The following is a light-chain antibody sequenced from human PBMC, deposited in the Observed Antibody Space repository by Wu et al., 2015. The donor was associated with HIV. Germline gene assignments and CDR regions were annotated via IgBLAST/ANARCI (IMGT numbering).Light chain of an antibody. J-gene: IGKJ5*01. V-gene: IGKV3-11*01. Sequence: IVLTQSPATLSLSPGERATLSCRASQSLGTNLAWYQQKPGQAPRLLIYGASNRATGIPARFSGSGSGTDFFLTISSLEPEDFATYSCQQRLNWPLTFGQGHDWRLN. CDR1: QSLGTN. CDR2: GAS. CDR3: QQRLNWPLT.